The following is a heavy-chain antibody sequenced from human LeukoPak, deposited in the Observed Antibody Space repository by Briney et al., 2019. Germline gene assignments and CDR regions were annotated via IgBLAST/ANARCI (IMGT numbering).Heavy chain of an antibody. CDR1: GGSISSGGYY. CDR3: ARGGVGATEFDY. D-gene: IGHD1-26*01. CDR2: IHYSGST. J-gene: IGHJ4*02. Sequence: TPSETLSLTCTVSGGSISSGGYYWSWIRQHPGKGLEWIGYIHYSGSTDYNPSLKSRVTISVDTSKNQFSLKLSSVTAADTAVYYCARGGVGATEFDYWGQGTLVTVSS. V-gene: IGHV4-31*03.